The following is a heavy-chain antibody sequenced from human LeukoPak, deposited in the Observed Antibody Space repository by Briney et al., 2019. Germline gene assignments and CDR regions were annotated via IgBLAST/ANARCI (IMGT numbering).Heavy chain of an antibody. V-gene: IGHV5-51*01. CDR1: GTNSW. J-gene: IGHJ4*02. Sequence: GESVKISCKASGTNSWTAGVRQMPGKGREWLGIIYFGDSDTRYRPSFQGRLTISVAKSISTAYLQLSSLKASDTAIYFCGRHSYGLDYWGQGTLVTVSS. D-gene: IGHD2-8*01. CDR2: IYFGDSDT. CDR3: GRHSYGLDY.